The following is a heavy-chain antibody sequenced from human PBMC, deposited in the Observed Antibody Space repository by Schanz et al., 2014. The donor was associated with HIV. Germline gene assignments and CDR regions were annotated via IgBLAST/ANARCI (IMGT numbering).Heavy chain of an antibody. CDR2: ISSSSNTI. J-gene: IGHJ6*02. Sequence: QVQLVESGGGLVKPGGSLRLSCAASGFTFSDYYMSWIRQAPGMGLEWVSYISSSSNTINYAGSVKGRFTISRDNTKSSLYLQMNSLRAEDTAVYYCAKDQGYDFWSGYYNYYNMDVWGQGTTVTVSS. CDR3: AKDQGYDFWSGYYNYYNMDV. D-gene: IGHD3-3*01. V-gene: IGHV3-11*04. CDR1: GFTFSDYY.